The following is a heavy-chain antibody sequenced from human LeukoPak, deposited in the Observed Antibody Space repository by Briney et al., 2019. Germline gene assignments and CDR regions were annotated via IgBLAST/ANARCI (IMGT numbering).Heavy chain of an antibody. CDR2: IYYSGST. V-gene: IGHV4-59*01. CDR1: GGSISSYY. D-gene: IGHD5-18*01. J-gene: IGHJ3*02. Sequence: SETLSLTCTVSGGSISSYYWSWIRQPPGKGLEWIGYIYYSGSTNYNPSLKSRVTISVDTSKNQFSLKLSSVTAADTAVCYCARELYSAFDIWGQGTMVTVSS. CDR3: ARELYSAFDI.